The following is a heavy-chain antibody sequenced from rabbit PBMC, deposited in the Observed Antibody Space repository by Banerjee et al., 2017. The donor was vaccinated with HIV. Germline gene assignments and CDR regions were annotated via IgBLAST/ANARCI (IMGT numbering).Heavy chain of an antibody. Sequence: QQLVESGGGLVKPGTSLTLTCTASGFSFSSSDYMCWVRQAPGKGLEWIACIYAGNSGYTYYATWATGRFTCSKTSSTTVTLQMTSLTAADTATYFCARDTGSSFSTYGMALWGPGTLVTVS. V-gene: IGHV1S40*01. CDR1: GFSFSSSDY. J-gene: IGHJ6*01. D-gene: IGHD8-1*01. CDR2: IYAGNSGYT. CDR3: ARDTGSSFSTYGMAL.